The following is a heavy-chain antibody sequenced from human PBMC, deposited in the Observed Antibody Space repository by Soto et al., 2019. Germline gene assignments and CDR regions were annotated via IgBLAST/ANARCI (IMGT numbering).Heavy chain of an antibody. V-gene: IGHV3-30*18. D-gene: IGHD3-10*01. J-gene: IGHJ6*02. CDR3: AKDIRVGFRKKDGMDV. CDR2: ISYDGSNK. CDR1: GFTFSSYG. Sequence: QVQLVESGGGVVQPGRSLRLSCAASGFTFSSYGMHWVRQAPGKGLEWVAVISYDGSNKYYADSVKGRFTISRDNSKNTLYLQMNSLRAEDTAVYYGAKDIRVGFRKKDGMDVLGQGTTVTVSS.